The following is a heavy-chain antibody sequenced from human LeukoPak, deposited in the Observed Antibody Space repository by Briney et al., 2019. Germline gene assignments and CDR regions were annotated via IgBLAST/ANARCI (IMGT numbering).Heavy chain of an antibody. D-gene: IGHD3-22*01. CDR2: ISWNSGSI. CDR1: GFTFDDYA. CDR3: ARALYDSSGYYGGYYGMDV. V-gene: IGHV3-9*01. J-gene: IGHJ6*02. Sequence: GGSLRLSCAASGFTFDDYAMHWVRQAPGKGLEWVSGISWNSGSIGYADSVKGRFTISRDNAKNSLYLQMNSLRAEDTALYYCARALYDSSGYYGGYYGMDVWGQGTTVTVSS.